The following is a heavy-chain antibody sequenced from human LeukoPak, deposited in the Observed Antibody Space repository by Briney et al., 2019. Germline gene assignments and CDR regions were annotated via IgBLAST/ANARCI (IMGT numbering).Heavy chain of an antibody. J-gene: IGHJ3*02. CDR1: GFTFSSYA. CDR3: AKSTHSSGYDDSFDI. Sequence: PGRSLRLSCAASGFTFSSYAMHWVRQAPGKGLEWVAVISYDGSNKYYADSVKGRFTISRDNSKNTLYLQMNSLRAEDTAVYYCAKSTHSSGYDDSFDIWGQGTMVTVSS. CDR2: ISYDGSNK. V-gene: IGHV3-30*04. D-gene: IGHD3-22*01.